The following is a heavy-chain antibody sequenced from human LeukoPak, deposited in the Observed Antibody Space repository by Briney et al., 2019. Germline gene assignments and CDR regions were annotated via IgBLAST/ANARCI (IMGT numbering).Heavy chain of an antibody. Sequence: SETLSLTCAVYGGSFSGYYWSWIRQPPGKGLEWNGEINHSGSTNYNPSLKSRVTISVDTSKNQFSLKLSSVTAADTAVYYCARVRYYDFWSGYAFDYWGQGTLVTVSS. V-gene: IGHV4-34*01. CDR3: ARVRYYDFWSGYAFDY. CDR1: GGSFSGYY. D-gene: IGHD3-3*01. CDR2: INHSGST. J-gene: IGHJ4*02.